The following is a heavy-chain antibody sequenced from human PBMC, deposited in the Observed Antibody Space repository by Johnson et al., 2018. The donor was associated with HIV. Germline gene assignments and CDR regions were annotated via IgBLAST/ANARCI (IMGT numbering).Heavy chain of an antibody. CDR1: GFTFDDYA. CDR3: ARDPILFCGGDCYSSFVGAFDI. J-gene: IGHJ3*02. V-gene: IGHV3-9*01. D-gene: IGHD2-21*02. Sequence: VQLVESGGGLVQPGRSLRLSCAASGFTFDDYAMHWVRQAPGKGLEWVSGISWNSGSIGYADSVKGRFTISRDNAKNSLYLQMNSLRAEDTALYYCARDPILFCGGDCYSSFVGAFDIWGQGTMVTVSS. CDR2: ISWNSGSI.